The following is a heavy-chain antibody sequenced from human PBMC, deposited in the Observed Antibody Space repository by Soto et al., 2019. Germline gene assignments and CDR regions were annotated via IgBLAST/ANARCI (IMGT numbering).Heavy chain of an antibody. J-gene: IGHJ6*03. Sequence: QVQLQESGPGLVKPSETLSLTCTVSGGSISSYYWSWIRQPPGKGLEWIGYISYSGSTNYNPSLKSRVTISVDTSKKQFSLKLSSVTATDTAVYYCAGAFRGWLPITGTTGYYYYMDVWGKGTTVTVSS. V-gene: IGHV4-59*08. D-gene: IGHD1-7*01. CDR1: GGSISSYY. CDR2: ISYSGST. CDR3: AGAFRGWLPITGTTGYYYYMDV.